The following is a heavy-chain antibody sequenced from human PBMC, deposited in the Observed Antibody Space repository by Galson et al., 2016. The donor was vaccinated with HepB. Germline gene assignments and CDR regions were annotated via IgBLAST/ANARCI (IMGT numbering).Heavy chain of an antibody. J-gene: IGHJ3*02. D-gene: IGHD1-1*01. CDR1: GFTFSSCA. CDR2: ISDNGGST. Sequence: SLRLSCAASGFTFSSCAMHWVRQAPGKGLESVSAISDNGGSTYYADSVKGRFTISRDNSKNTLYLRMSSLRAEDKAVYYCVKDRGWGYTSNASDIWGQGTMVTVSS. CDR3: VKDRGWGYTSNASDI. V-gene: IGHV3-64D*06.